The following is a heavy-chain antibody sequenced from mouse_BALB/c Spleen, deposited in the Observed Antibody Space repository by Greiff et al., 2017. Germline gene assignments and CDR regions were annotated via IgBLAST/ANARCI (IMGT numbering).Heavy chain of an antibody. J-gene: IGHJ4*01. CDR2: ISYSGST. D-gene: IGHD2-1*01. CDR3: ARYGNGYAMDY. Sequence: EVHLVESGPGLVKPSQSLSLTCTVTGYSITSDYAWNWIRQFPGNTLEGMGYISYSGSTSYNPSLKSRISITRDTSKNQFFLQLNSVTTEDTATYYCARYGNGYAMDYWGQGTSVTVSS. CDR1: GYSITSDYA. V-gene: IGHV3-2*02.